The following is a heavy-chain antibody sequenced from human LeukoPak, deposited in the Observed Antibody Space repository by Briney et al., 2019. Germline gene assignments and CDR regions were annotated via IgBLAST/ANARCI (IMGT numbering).Heavy chain of an antibody. CDR3: ARDYGSGSYSLGY. V-gene: IGHV3-30*02. Sequence: GGSLRLSCAASGFTFSTYNFHWVRQAPGKGLEWVAFIPYGGSDKYYADSVKGRFTISRDNSKNTLFLQINSLKTEDTAVYYCARDYGSGSYSLGYWGQGTLVTVSS. CDR2: IPYGGSDK. J-gene: IGHJ4*02. D-gene: IGHD3-10*01. CDR1: GFTFSTYN.